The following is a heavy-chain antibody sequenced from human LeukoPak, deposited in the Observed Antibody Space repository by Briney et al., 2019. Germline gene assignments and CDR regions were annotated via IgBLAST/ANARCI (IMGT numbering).Heavy chain of an antibody. CDR3: ARALRSGYYDY. D-gene: IGHD3-22*01. J-gene: IGHJ4*02. CDR2: ISNDGGRT. CDR1: GFTFSNYD. V-gene: IGHV3-64*01. Sequence: GGSLRLSCAASGFTFSNYDMHWVRQAPGKGLEYVSAISNDGGRTYYANSVGGRFTISRGNSKNTLYLQMGSLRAEDMAVYYCARALRSGYYDYWGQGTLVTVSS.